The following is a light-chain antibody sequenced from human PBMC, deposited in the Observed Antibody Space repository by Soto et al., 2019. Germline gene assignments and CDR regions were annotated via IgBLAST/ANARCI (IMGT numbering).Light chain of an antibody. CDR2: HSS. J-gene: IGKJ4*01. Sequence: EIVLTQSPGTLSVSPGERATLSCRASQSVSSDLAWYQQKPGQAPRLLIYHSSTRAPAIPARFSGSGSGTEFTLTISSLQSEDFAVYYCQHYNNWPLTFGGGTKVDIK. CDR3: QHYNNWPLT. CDR1: QSVSSD. V-gene: IGKV3-15*01.